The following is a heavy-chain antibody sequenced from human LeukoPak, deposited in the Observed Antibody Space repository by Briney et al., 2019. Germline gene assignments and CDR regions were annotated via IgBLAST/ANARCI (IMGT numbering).Heavy chain of an antibody. Sequence: ASVKVSCKASGYTFTGYYMHWVRQAPGQGLEWMGWINPNSGGTNYAQKFQGRVTMTRDTSISTAYMELSRLRSDDTAVYYCARAYDYGDYGFDYWGQGTLVTVSS. CDR2: INPNSGGT. V-gene: IGHV1-2*02. D-gene: IGHD4-17*01. CDR1: GYTFTGYY. J-gene: IGHJ4*02. CDR3: ARAYDYGDYGFDY.